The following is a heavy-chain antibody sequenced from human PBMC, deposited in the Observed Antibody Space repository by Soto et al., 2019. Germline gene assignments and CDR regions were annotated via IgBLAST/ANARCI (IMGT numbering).Heavy chain of an antibody. Sequence: PGRSRILYCVASGFTFSSFEMNWIRQAPGQGPEWIAVINPSGRTISYADSVKGLFNISRDNAENSVYLQMSSLRGEDTAMYYCARYSGWYSCNWFDPWGQGTLVTVSS. J-gene: IGHJ5*02. D-gene: IGHD6-19*01. CDR1: GFTFSSFE. CDR3: ARYSGWYSCNWFDP. V-gene: IGHV3-48*03. CDR2: INPSGRTI.